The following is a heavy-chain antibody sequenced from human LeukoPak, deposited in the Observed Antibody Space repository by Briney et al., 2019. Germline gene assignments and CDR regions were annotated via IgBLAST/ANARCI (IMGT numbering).Heavy chain of an antibody. V-gene: IGHV3-21*01. CDR1: GFTFSSYS. D-gene: IGHD3-22*01. CDR2: ISSRSSYI. J-gene: IGHJ3*02. CDR3: AREAYYYDSSGYVHDAFDI. Sequence: GGSLRLSCAASGFTFSSYSMNWVRPAPGKGLEWVSSISSRSSYIYHADSVKGRFTISRDNAKNSLYPQMNSLRAEDTAVYYCAREAYYYDSSGYVHDAFDIWGQGTVVTVSS.